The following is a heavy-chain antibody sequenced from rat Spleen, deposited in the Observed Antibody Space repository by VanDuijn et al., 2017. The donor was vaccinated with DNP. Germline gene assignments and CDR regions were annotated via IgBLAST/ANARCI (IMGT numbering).Heavy chain of an antibody. V-gene: IGHV1-43*01. CDR3: ARGSDGVWLAY. CDR1: GYTFTNYY. J-gene: IGHJ3*01. Sequence: QVQLQQSGIELAKPGSSVKISCKASGYTFTNYYIGWVKQTTGQGLEYIGYIYTGSGRTNYNEKFKGKATLTVGKSSSTAFMQLSSLTPDDSAVYYCARGSDGVWLAYWGQGTLVTVSS. CDR2: IYTGSGRT. D-gene: IGHD4-3*01.